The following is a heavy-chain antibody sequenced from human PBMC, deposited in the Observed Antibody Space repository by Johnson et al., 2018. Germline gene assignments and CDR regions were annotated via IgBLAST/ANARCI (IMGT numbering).Heavy chain of an antibody. CDR2: IKQGGGEK. CDR3: ARARWSDFEY. CDR1: GFTFRNYW. D-gene: IGHD1-26*01. V-gene: IGHV3-7*01. J-gene: IGHJ4*02. Sequence: VQLVQSGGGLVQPGGSLRLSCAASGFTFRNYWMSWVRQAPGKGLEWVANIKQGGGEKYHMDSVRGRFNISRDNAKNSVYLRMNSLRVDDTAVYFCARARWSDFEYWGQVSLVTVSS.